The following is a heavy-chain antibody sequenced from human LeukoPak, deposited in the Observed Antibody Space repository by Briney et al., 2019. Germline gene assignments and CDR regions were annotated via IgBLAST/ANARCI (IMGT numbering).Heavy chain of an antibody. Sequence: SQTLSLTCAISGDSVSSNSAAWNWIRQSPSRGLEWLGRTYYRSKWYNDYAVSVKSRITINPDTSKNQFSLQLNSVTPEDTAVYYCARAPELDGYYYYYMDVWGKGTTVTVSS. CDR3: ARAPELDGYYYYYMDV. J-gene: IGHJ6*03. CDR2: TYYRSKWYN. V-gene: IGHV6-1*01. CDR1: GDSVSSNSAA. D-gene: IGHD3-10*01.